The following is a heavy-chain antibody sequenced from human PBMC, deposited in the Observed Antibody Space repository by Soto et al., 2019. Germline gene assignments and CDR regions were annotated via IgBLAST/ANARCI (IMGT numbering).Heavy chain of an antibody. Sequence: QVQLQESGPGLVKPSGTLSLTCAVSGGSISSSNWCSWVRQPPGKGLEWIGEIYHSGSTNYNPSLKSRVTISVAKSKNQFSLKLSSVTAADTAVYYCASWVGETEHGFDYWGQGTLVTVSS. CDR3: ASWVGETEHGFDY. D-gene: IGHD1-26*01. CDR2: IYHSGST. V-gene: IGHV4-4*02. CDR1: GGSISSSNW. J-gene: IGHJ4*02.